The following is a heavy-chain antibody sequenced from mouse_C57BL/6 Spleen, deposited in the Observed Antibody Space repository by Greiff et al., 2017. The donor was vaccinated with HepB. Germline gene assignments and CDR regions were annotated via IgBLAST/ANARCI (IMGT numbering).Heavy chain of an antibody. D-gene: IGHD1-1*01. Sequence: QVQLQQPGAELVKPGASVKLSCKASGYTFTSYWMQWVKQRPGQSLEWIGEIDPSDSYTNYNQKFKGKATLTVDTSASTAYMQLSSLTSEDSAVYYSARKGGSTVGNYFDYWGQGTTLTVSS. CDR1: GYTFTSYW. CDR2: IDPSDSYT. V-gene: IGHV1-50*01. J-gene: IGHJ2*01. CDR3: ARKGGSTVGNYFDY.